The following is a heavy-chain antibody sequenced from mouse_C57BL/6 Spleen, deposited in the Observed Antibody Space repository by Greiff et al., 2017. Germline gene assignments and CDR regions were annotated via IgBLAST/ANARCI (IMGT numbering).Heavy chain of an antibody. CDR2: IDPPDSYT. V-gene: IGHV1-50*01. J-gene: IGHJ2*01. CDR1: GYTFTSYW. Sequence: VQLQQPGAELVKPGPSVKLSCTASGYTFTSYWLQWVKQRPGQGLEWIGEIDPPDSYTNYNQKFKGKATLTVDTSSSAAYMQISSLTSEDSAVYYCANSFDYWGQGTTLTVSA. CDR3: ANSFDY.